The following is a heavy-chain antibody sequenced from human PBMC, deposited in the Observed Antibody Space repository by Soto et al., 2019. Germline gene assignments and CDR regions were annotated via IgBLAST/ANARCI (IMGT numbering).Heavy chain of an antibody. J-gene: IGHJ6*03. Sequence: GGSLRLSCAASGFTFSSYSMNWVRQAPGKGLEWVSSISSSSSYIYYADSVKGRFTISRDNAKNSLYLQMNSLRAEDTAVYYCARGPPIVAAAGYYYYMDVWGKGTTVTVSS. V-gene: IGHV3-21*01. CDR1: GFTFSSYS. CDR2: ISSSSSYI. CDR3: ARGPPIVAAAGYYYYMDV. D-gene: IGHD6-13*01.